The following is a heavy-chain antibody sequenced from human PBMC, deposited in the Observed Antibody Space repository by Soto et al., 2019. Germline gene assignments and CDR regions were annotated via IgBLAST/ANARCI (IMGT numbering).Heavy chain of an antibody. D-gene: IGHD3-10*01. Sequence: QVQLVQSGAEEKKPGASVKVSCKASGYTFTSYAMHWVRQAPGQRLEWMGWINAGNGNTKYSQKFQGRVTITRDTSASTAYMELSSLRSEDTAVYYCARTYYYGSGIGAYYYYGMDVWGQGTTVTVSS. CDR3: ARTYYYGSGIGAYYYYGMDV. V-gene: IGHV1-3*05. CDR2: INAGNGNT. J-gene: IGHJ6*02. CDR1: GYTFTSYA.